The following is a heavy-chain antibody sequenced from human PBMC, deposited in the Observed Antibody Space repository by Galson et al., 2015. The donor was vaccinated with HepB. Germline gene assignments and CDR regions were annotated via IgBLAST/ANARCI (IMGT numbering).Heavy chain of an antibody. CDR3: AASGGDYYGSGTHEANAFDI. CDR1: GGTFSSYA. J-gene: IGHJ3*02. Sequence: SVKVSCKASGGTFSSYAISWVRQAPGQGLEWMGGIIPIFGTANYAQKFQGRVTITADESTSTAYMELSSLRSEDTAVYYCAASGGDYYGSGTHEANAFDIWGQGTMVTVSS. D-gene: IGHD3-10*01. CDR2: IIPIFGTA. V-gene: IGHV1-69*13.